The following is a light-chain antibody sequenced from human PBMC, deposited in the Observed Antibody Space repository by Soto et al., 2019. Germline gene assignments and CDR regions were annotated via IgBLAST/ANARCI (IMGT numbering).Light chain of an antibody. J-gene: IGLJ2*01. CDR2: QVT. V-gene: IGLV2-14*01. Sequence: QSALTQPASVSGSLGQSITISCTGTTRDIAGYNYISWYQQLPGKAPKLMIYQVTIRPSGISNRFSGSKSGNTASLTVSGLQAEDEADYYCSSYAGSNNVIFGGGTKLTVL. CDR3: SSYAGSNNVI. CDR1: TRDIAGYNY.